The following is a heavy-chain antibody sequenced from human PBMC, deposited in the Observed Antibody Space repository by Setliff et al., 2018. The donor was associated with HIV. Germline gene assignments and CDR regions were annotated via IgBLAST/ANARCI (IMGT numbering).Heavy chain of an antibody. Sequence: PSETLSLTCTVSGYSISSGDYWGWIRQPPGKGLEWIGSIYHSGSTYYNPSLKSRVTIAVDTSKNQFSLKLSSVTATDTALYYCARGRFHRLHRPYSGSGSLGIQYFDYWGQGTLVTVSS. D-gene: IGHD3-10*01. CDR2: IYHSGST. CDR3: ARGRFHRLHRPYSGSGSLGIQYFDY. V-gene: IGHV4-38-2*02. CDR1: GYSISSGDY. J-gene: IGHJ4*02.